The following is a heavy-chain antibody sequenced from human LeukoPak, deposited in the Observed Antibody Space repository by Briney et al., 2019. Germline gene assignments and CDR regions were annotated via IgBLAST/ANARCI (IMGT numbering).Heavy chain of an antibody. J-gene: IGHJ4*02. D-gene: IGHD3-22*01. CDR3: ARGRFHYDSSGYSSFYH. V-gene: IGHV3-7*03. CDR1: GFTFSSYW. Sequence: GGSLRLSCAASGFTFSSYWMSWVRQAPGKGLEWVANIKQDGSEKYYVDSVKGRFTISRDNAKNSLYLQMNSLRAEDTAVYYCARGRFHYDSSGYSSFYHWGQGTLVTVSS. CDR2: IKQDGSEK.